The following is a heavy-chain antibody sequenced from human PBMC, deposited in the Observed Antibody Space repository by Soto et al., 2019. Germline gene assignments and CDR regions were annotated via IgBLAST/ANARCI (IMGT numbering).Heavy chain of an antibody. J-gene: IGHJ4*02. CDR3: ARGELLWFGELLR. Sequence: QVQLVQSGAEVKKPGASVKVSCKASGYTFTSYEINWVRQATGQGLEWMGWMNPNSGDTGYAQKFQGRVTMTRNTHRSIADIELSSLRSEDTAVYYCARGELLWFGELLRWGQGTLVTVCS. D-gene: IGHD3-10*01. CDR1: GYTFTSYE. CDR2: MNPNSGDT. V-gene: IGHV1-8*01.